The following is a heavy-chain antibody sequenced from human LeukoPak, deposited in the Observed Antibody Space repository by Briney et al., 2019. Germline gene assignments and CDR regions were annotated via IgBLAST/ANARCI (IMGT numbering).Heavy chain of an antibody. V-gene: IGHV4-59*11. J-gene: IGHJ5*02. CDR3: ARENSSGYHNWFDP. CDR2: IYCTGST. Sequence: PSETLSLTCTVSGGPISGHYWSWIRQPPGKGLEWIGYIYCTGSTNYNPSLKSRVTISVDTSKNQFSLKLSSVTAADTAVYYCARENSSGYHNWFDPWGQGTLVTVSS. D-gene: IGHD3-22*01. CDR1: GGPISGHY.